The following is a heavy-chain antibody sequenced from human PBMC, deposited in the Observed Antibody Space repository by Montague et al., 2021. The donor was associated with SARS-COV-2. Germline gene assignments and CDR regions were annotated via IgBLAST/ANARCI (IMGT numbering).Heavy chain of an antibody. J-gene: IGHJ5*02. D-gene: IGHD3-3*01. V-gene: IGHV4-39*01. Sequence: SETLSLTCTVSGGSISSSSYYWGWIRQPPGKGLEWIGSIYYSGSTYYDPSLKGRVTISVDTSKNQFSLKLSSVTAADTAVYYCARHHSRDTIFGVAKMNWFDPWGQGTLVTVSS. CDR1: GGSISSSSYY. CDR2: IYYSGST. CDR3: ARHHSRDTIFGVAKMNWFDP.